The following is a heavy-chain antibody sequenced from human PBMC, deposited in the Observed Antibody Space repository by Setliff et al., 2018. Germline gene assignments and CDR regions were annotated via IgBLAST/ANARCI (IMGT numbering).Heavy chain of an antibody. CDR2: IYTTWST. CDR1: GGSIRSYH. V-gene: IGHV4-4*08. CDR3: ARMSGFLYMDV. D-gene: IGHD3-3*01. J-gene: IGHJ6*03. Sequence: SETLSLTCTVSGGSIRSYHWNWIRQPPGKGLEWIGRIYTTWSTNYNPSLRSRVSISLDTSKSQFFLKLNSVTAADTAVYYCARMSGFLYMDVWGKGTPVTVSS.